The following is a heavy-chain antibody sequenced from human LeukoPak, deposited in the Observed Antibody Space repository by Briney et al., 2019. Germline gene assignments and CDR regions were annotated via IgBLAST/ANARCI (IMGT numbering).Heavy chain of an antibody. Sequence: PSEALSLTCTVSGGSISSYYGSWIRQPPGKGLEWVGYIFYSGSTNYNLSLKSRVTIAVDPSKNQFSLKLSSVTAADTAVYYCARLSVVPAAMQFYYYYHMDVWGKGTTVTVSS. CDR2: IFYSGST. V-gene: IGHV4-59*08. CDR3: ARLSVVPAAMQFYYYYHMDV. J-gene: IGHJ6*03. D-gene: IGHD2-2*01. CDR1: GGSISSYY.